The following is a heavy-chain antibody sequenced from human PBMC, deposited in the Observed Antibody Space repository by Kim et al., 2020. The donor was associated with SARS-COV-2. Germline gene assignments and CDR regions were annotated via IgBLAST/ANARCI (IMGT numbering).Heavy chain of an antibody. CDR3: ARDPGSWYTFFYY. Sequence: SETLSLTCTVSGGSVSSGSYFWSWLRQPPGKGLEWIALITYSGSTDYNPSLKSRVTISMDTSKNQFSLKLNSVTAADTAVYYCARDPGSWYTFFYYWGQGTLVSVST. J-gene: IGHJ4*02. V-gene: IGHV4-61*01. CDR1: GGSVSSGSYF. CDR2: ITYSGST. D-gene: IGHD3-10*01.